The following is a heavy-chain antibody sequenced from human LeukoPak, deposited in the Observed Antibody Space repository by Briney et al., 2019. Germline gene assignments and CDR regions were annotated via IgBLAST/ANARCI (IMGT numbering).Heavy chain of an antibody. CDR3: ARGLFGVINPTDY. V-gene: IGHV3-21*01. CDR1: VFTFSNYA. CDR2: ISSSGTYL. Sequence: GGSLRLSCAASVFTFSNYAMHWVRQAPGKGLEWVSSISSSGTYLYYADSVKGRFTISRDNAKDSLYLQMNSLRVEDTAVYFCARGLFGVINPTDYWGQGTLVTVSS. D-gene: IGHD3-3*01. J-gene: IGHJ4*02.